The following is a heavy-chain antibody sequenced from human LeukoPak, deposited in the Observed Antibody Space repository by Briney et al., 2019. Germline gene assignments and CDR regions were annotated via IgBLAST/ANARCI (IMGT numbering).Heavy chain of an antibody. CDR2: IIPIFGIA. CDR1: GGTFSSYA. V-gene: IGHV1-69*04. D-gene: IGHD5-18*01. J-gene: IGHJ6*02. Sequence: SVKVSCKASGGTFSSYAISWVRQAPGQGLEWMGRIIPIFGIANYAQKFQGRVTITADKSTSTAYMELSSLRSEDTAVYYCARDQPRGRGYSYGRRGAYYYYGMDVWGQGTTVTVSS. CDR3: ARDQPRGRGYSYGRRGAYYYYGMDV.